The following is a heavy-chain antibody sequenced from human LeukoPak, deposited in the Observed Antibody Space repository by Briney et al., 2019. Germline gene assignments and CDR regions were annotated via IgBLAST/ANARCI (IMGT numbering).Heavy chain of an antibody. D-gene: IGHD3-10*01. J-gene: IGHJ4*02. CDR3: AKGVYCFKAGIDY. CDR1: GFTFSSCA. Sequence: GGSLRLSCAASGFTFSSCAMRWVRQAPGKGLEWVSAISTSGGRTFYADSVKGRFTISRDNSKNTLYLQMNSLRAEDTAVYYCAKGVYCFKAGIDYWGQGTLVTVSS. CDR2: ISTSGGRT. V-gene: IGHV3-23*01.